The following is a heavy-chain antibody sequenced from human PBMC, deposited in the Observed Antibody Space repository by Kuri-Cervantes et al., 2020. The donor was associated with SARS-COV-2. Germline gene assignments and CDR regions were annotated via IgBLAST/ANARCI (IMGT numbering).Heavy chain of an antibody. CDR1: GGTFSSYA. D-gene: IGHD3-16*01. Sequence: SVKVSCKASGGTFSSYAISWVRQAPGQGLEWMGGIIPIFGTANYAQKFQGRVTITADESTSIAYMELSSLRSDDTAVYYCATLGEGPEAASAFDIWGQGTMVTVSS. CDR3: ATLGEGPEAASAFDI. CDR2: IIPIFGTA. J-gene: IGHJ3*02. V-gene: IGHV1-69*13.